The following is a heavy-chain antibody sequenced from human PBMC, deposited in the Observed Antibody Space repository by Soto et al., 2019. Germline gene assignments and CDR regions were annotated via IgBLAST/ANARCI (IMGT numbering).Heavy chain of an antibody. D-gene: IGHD1-26*01. CDR1: GGSISSGGYY. Sequence: QVQLQESGPGLVKPSQTLSLTCTVSGGSISSGGYYWSWIRQHPGKGLEGIGYIYYSGSTYYNPSLKSRVTISVDTSKNQFSLKLSSVTAADTAVYYCARTAPPRMGRGMDVWGQGTTVTVSS. CDR2: IYYSGST. CDR3: ARTAPPRMGRGMDV. J-gene: IGHJ6*02. V-gene: IGHV4-31*03.